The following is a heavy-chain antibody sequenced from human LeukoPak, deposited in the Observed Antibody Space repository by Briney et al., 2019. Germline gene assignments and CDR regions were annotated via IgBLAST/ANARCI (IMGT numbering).Heavy chain of an antibody. CDR1: GYTFTGYY. V-gene: IGHV1-2*02. CDR3: ARDVGCFDY. Sequence: ASVKVSCRASGYTFTGYYVHWVRQAPGQGLEWMGWINPHSGGINYAQNFQGRVTMTRDTSISTAYMELSRLRSDDTAVYYCARDVGCFDYWGQGTLVTVSS. CDR2: INPHSGGI. J-gene: IGHJ4*02. D-gene: IGHD1-26*01.